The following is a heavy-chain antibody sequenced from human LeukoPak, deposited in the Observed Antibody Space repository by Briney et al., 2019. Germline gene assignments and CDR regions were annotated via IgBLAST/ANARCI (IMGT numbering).Heavy chain of an antibody. CDR1: GFTFSSYG. V-gene: IGHV3-33*01. Sequence: GGSLRLSCAASGFTFSSYGMHWVRQAPGKGLEWVAVIWYDGSNKYYADSVKGRFTISRDNSKNTLYLQMNSLRAEDTAVYYCASGEGLMLRFLEWLHFDYWGQGTLVTVSS. J-gene: IGHJ4*02. CDR3: ASGEGLMLRFLEWLHFDY. CDR2: IWYDGSNK. D-gene: IGHD3-3*01.